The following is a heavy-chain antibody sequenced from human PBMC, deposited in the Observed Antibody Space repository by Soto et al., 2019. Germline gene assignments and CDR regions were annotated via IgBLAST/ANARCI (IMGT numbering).Heavy chain of an antibody. CDR3: ARLPGVRGVFDGFNV. CDR2: IYPGDSDT. V-gene: IGHV5-51*01. CDR1: GYSFAGYW. J-gene: IGHJ3*01. D-gene: IGHD3-10*01. Sequence: VESLKISCNGSGYSFAGYWIGWGRQMPWKGLDWMGVIYPGDSDTRYSPSFHGQVTISADKSISTAYLQWSSLKASDTAMYFCARLPGVRGVFDGFNVWGQGTMVTVSS.